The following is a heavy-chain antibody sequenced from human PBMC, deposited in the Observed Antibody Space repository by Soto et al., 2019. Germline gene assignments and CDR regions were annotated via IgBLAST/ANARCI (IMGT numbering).Heavy chain of an antibody. CDR3: ARVRIFDYWFDP. D-gene: IGHD3-3*01. CDR1: GYSISGGFY. CDR2: IYHSGSA. V-gene: IGHV4-38-2*01. J-gene: IGHJ5*02. Sequence: SETLSLTCDVSGYSISGGFYWGWIRQPPGKGLEWIANIYHSGSAYYTPSLKTRVTTSVDTSKNQISLRLNSVTAADTAVYFCARVRIFDYWFDPRCQGIPVPISS.